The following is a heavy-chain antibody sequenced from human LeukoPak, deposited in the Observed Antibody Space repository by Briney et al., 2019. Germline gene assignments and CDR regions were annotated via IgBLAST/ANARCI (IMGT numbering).Heavy chain of an antibody. J-gene: IGHJ4*02. CDR3: ARVYSSGWRYFDH. CDR2: LYSGGST. V-gene: IGHV3-53*01. Sequence: GGSLRLSCAASGVDVKTAYMSWVRQAPGKEPEWVSILYSGGSTYYADSVKGRFTISRGDSKNTVYLQMNSVRADDTAVYFCARVYSSGWRYFDHWGQGTVVTVSS. CDR1: GVDVKTAY. D-gene: IGHD3-22*01.